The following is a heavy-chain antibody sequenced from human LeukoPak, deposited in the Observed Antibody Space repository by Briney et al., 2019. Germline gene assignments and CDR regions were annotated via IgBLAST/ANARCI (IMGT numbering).Heavy chain of an antibody. CDR1: GFTFSSHA. CDR2: ITGSGGST. D-gene: IGHD6-13*01. V-gene: IGHV3-23*01. CDR3: AKPPPDSSSWLFDY. Sequence: GGSLRLSCAASGFTFSSHAMSWVRQAPGKGLEWVSTITGSGGSTYYADSVKGRFTISTDNSKNTLYLQMNSLRAEDTAVYYCAKPPPDSSSWLFDYWGQGTLVTVSS. J-gene: IGHJ4*02.